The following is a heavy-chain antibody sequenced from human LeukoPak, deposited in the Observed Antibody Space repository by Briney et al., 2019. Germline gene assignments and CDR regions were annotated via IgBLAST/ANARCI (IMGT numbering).Heavy chain of an antibody. J-gene: IGHJ5*02. CDR2: IWNDGSNK. Sequence: PGGSLRLSCATSGFTFSHYGMHLVPQAPGKGLEWVAVIWNDGSNKYYGDSVKGRFTISRDNSKNTLYLQMNSLTVEDTAVYYCAKDAQRGFDYSNSLEHWGQGTLVTVSS. V-gene: IGHV3-33*06. CDR1: GFTFSHYG. D-gene: IGHD4-11*01. CDR3: AKDAQRGFDYSNSLEH.